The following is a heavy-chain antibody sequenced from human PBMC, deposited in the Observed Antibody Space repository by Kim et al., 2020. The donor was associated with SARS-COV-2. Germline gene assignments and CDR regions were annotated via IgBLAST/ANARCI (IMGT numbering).Heavy chain of an antibody. Sequence: GGSLRLSCAASGFTFSSYGMHWVRQAPGKGLEWVAVIWYDGSNKYYADSVKGRFTISRDNSKNTLYLQMNSLRAEDTAVYYCARDLHGSGWSSAFDIWGQGTMVTVSS. CDR3: ARDLHGSGWSSAFDI. V-gene: IGHV3-33*01. J-gene: IGHJ3*02. D-gene: IGHD6-19*01. CDR2: IWYDGSNK. CDR1: GFTFSSYG.